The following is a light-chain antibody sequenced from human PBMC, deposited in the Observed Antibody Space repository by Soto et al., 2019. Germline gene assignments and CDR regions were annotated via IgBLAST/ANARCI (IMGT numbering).Light chain of an antibody. CDR2: EDN. Sequence: FMLTQPHSVSESPGKTVTISCIRSSGSVASHYVQWYQQRPGSAPRTVIYEDNQRPSGVPDRFSGSVDSSSNSASLTISGLKHEDEADCSCQSYDPISRVFGGGTKLTVL. J-gene: IGLJ3*02. CDR3: QSYDPISRV. V-gene: IGLV6-57*04. CDR1: SGSVASHY.